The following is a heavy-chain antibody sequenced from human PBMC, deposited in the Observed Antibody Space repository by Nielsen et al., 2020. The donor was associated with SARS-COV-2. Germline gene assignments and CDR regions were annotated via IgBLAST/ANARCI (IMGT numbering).Heavy chain of an antibody. J-gene: IGHJ4*02. Sequence: SVKVSCKASGGTFSSYAISWVRQAPGQGLEWMGGIIPIFGTANYAQKFQGRVTITADESTSTAYMELSSLRSEDTAVYYCTRRSGTGGTALGFWGQGTPVTVSS. D-gene: IGHD1-1*01. CDR1: GGTFSSYA. CDR3: TRRSGTGGTALGF. CDR2: IIPIFGTA. V-gene: IGHV1-69*13.